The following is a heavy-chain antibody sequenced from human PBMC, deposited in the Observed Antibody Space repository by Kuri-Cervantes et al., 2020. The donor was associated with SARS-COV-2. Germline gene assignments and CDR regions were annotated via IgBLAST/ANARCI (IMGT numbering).Heavy chain of an antibody. D-gene: IGHD6-13*01. V-gene: IGHV3-30*02. Sequence: GESLKIPCAASGFTFSSYGMHWVRQAPGKGLEWVAFIRYDGSNKYYADSVKGRFTISRDNSKNTLYLQMNSLRAEDTAVYYCARKQLGPPDYWGQGTLVTVSS. CDR1: GFTFSSYG. CDR3: ARKQLGPPDY. CDR2: IRYDGSNK. J-gene: IGHJ4*02.